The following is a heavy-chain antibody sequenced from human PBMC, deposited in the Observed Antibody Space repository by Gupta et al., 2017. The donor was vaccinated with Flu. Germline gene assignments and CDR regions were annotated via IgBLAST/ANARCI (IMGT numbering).Heavy chain of an antibody. V-gene: IGHV3-74*01. D-gene: IGHD2-21*02. CDR1: AFTFSSDW. CDR3: AREANCDGGCFHLDY. CDR2: TNPEGTT. J-gene: IGHJ4*02. Sequence: EVQLVESGGGSARPGGSLRLSCAASAFTFSSDWMHWVRQVPGEGLVWVSRTNPEGTTTYADFVKGRFTISRDNTKKTVYLQMNALTVEDTAVYFCAREANCDGGCFHLDYWGQGVLVTVSS.